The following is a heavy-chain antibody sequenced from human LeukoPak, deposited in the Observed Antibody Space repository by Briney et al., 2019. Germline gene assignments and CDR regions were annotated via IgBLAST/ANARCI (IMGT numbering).Heavy chain of an antibody. V-gene: IGHV1-24*01. CDR1: GKTLSDLS. J-gene: IGHJ4*02. CDR3: VTGFTTMAVDYFDY. D-gene: IGHD5-18*01. CDR2: SDPEDGER. Sequence: ASVKVSCKVSGKTLSDLSIHWLRQPRGKGLEWLAGSDPEDGERIYAQMFQGRVTMTEDTSIDTAYMELSSLRSEDTAVYYCVTGFTTMAVDYFDYWGQGTLVTVSP.